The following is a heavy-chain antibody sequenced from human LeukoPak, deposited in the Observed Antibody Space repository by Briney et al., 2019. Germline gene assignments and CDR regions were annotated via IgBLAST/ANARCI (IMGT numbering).Heavy chain of an antibody. J-gene: IGHJ2*01. CDR1: GGTFSSYG. CDR3: ARVARYYDRSFGNWYFDL. V-gene: IGHV1-18*01. D-gene: IGHD3-22*01. CDR2: ISAYNGNT. Sequence: ASVKVSCKASGGTFSSYGISWVRQAPGQGLEWMGWISAYNGNTNYAQKLQGRVTMTTDTSTSTAYMELRSLRSDDTAVYYCARVARYYDRSFGNWYFDLWGRGTLVTVSS.